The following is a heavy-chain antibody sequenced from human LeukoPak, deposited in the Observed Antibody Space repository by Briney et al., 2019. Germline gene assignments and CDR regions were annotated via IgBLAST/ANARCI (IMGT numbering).Heavy chain of an antibody. CDR1: GYTFTSYD. V-gene: IGHV1-8*03. D-gene: IGHD4-17*01. J-gene: IGHJ6*03. CDR3: ARAPVTTGPCYYYMDV. Sequence: GASVKVSCKASGYTFTSYDINWVRQATGQGLEWMGWMNPNSGNTGYAQKFQGRVTITRSTSISTAYMELSSLRSEDTAVYYCARAPVTTGPCYYYMDVWGKGATVTVSS. CDR2: MNPNSGNT.